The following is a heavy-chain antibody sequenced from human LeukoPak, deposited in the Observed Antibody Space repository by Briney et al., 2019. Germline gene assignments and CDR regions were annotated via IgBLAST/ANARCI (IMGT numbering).Heavy chain of an antibody. CDR2: MYYDGST. V-gene: IGHV4-31*03. CDR1: GGSISSGAYC. J-gene: IGHJ6*03. CDR3: ARGPYYDFWSGYPYMDV. Sequence: SETLSLTCTVSGGSISSGAYCWSWIRQRPGKGLEWIGYMYYDGSTYSNPSPKSRLTISVDTSKNQFSLKLSSVTAADTAVYYCARGPYYDFWSGYPYMDVWGKGTTVTVSS. D-gene: IGHD3-3*01.